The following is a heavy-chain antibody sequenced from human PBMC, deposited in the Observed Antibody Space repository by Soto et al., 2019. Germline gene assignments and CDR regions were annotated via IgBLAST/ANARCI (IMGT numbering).Heavy chain of an antibody. CDR3: ANGLEAPDS. V-gene: IGHV3-7*01. CDR1: GFMFSSYW. Sequence: EVQLVESGGGLVQPGGSLRLSCVASGFMFSSYWMSWVRQAPGKGLEWVANIKQDGSEKHYVDSVKGRFTISRDNAKNSLYLQMNSLRVADTGVYYGANGLEAPDSWGQGTLVTVSS. J-gene: IGHJ4*02. CDR2: IKQDGSEK. D-gene: IGHD3-16*01.